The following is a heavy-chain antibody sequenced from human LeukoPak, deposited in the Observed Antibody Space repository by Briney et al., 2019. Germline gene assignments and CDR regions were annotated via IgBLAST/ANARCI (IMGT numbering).Heavy chain of an antibody. CDR3: ARTLYQLPEYYFDY. J-gene: IGHJ4*02. CDR1: GGSISSYY. V-gene: IGHV4-59*08. CDR2: IYDSGSA. D-gene: IGHD2-2*01. Sequence: SETLSLTCTVSGGSISSYYWSWIRQPPGKGLEWIGYIYDSGSANYNPSLKSRVTISEDTSKNHFSLKVTSMTAADTAVYYCARTLYQLPEYYFDYWGQGTLVTVSS.